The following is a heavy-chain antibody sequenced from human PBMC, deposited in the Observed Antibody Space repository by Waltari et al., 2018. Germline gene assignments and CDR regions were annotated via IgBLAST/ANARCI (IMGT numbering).Heavy chain of an antibody. CDR3: ARDRGRGIYLDS. CDR1: GYSLCSTCW. V-gene: IGHV4-4*02. D-gene: IGHD2-15*01. Sequence: QLQLQQSGPGMVKPSEPLSLTCAVSGYSLCSTCWWSWVRQSPGKGLEWIGQVHLSGRTNYNPSLASRVTISIDTSNNQFSLKMPSPTAADTAMYYCARDRGRGIYLDSWGQGTLVTVSP. J-gene: IGHJ4*02. CDR2: VHLSGRT.